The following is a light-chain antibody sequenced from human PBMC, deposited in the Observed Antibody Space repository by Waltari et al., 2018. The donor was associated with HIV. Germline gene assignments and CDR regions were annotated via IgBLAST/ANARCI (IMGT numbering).Light chain of an antibody. J-gene: IGKJ4*01. CDR3: QQYNSYSPT. Sequence: DIQMTQSPSTLSASVGDRVTITCRASQSISSRLAWYQQKPGKAPKVLIYKASSLESGVPSRFSGSGSGTEFTLTISSLQPDDFATYYCQQYNSYSPTFGGGTKVEIK. CDR1: QSISSR. V-gene: IGKV1-5*03. CDR2: KAS.